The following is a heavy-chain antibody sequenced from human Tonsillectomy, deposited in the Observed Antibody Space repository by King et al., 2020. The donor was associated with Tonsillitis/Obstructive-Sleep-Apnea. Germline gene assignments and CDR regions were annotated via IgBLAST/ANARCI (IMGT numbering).Heavy chain of an antibody. V-gene: IGHV3-7*03. CDR1: GFTFSSYW. D-gene: IGHD4-17*01. Sequence: VQLVESGGGLVQPGGSLRLSCAASGFTFSSYWMSWVRQAPGKGLEWVANIKQDGSEKYYVDSVKGRFTISRDNAKNSLYLQMNSLRAEDTAVYYCARDREYPRSPDYGIGWAMYYYGMDVWGQGTTVTVSS. CDR2: IKQDGSEK. J-gene: IGHJ6*02. CDR3: ARDREYPRSPDYGIGWAMYYYGMDV.